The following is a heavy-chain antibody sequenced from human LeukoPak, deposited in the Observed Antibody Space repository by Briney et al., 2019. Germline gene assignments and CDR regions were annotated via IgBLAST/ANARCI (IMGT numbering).Heavy chain of an antibody. J-gene: IGHJ5*02. CDR1: GGSISSYY. Sequence: PSETLSLTCTVSGGSISSYYWSWIRQPPGKGLEWIGYIHYSGSTNYNPSLKSRVTISVDTSKNQFSLKLSSVTAADTAVYYCARGRKPGIVTRGWFDPWGQGTLVTVSS. D-gene: IGHD1-26*01. CDR3: ARGRKPGIVTRGWFDP. V-gene: IGHV4-59*12. CDR2: IHYSGST.